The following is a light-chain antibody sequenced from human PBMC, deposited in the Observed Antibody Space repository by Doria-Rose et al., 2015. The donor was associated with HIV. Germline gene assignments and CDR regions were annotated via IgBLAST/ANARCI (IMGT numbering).Light chain of an antibody. CDR3: QQYYDTPS. CDR2: WAS. CDR1: QSLLYTSKHY. V-gene: IGKV4-1*01. J-gene: IGKJ3*01. Sequence: DIRVTQSPESLGMSLGERATLNCKSNQSLLYTSKHYLAWYQQKPGQPPKLLIYWASTRQSGVPARFSGSGSVTDFTLTISSLEAEDVAVYYCQQYYDTPSFGPGTTVDIK.